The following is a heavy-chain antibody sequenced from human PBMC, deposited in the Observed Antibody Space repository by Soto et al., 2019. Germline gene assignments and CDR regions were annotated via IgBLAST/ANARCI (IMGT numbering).Heavy chain of an antibody. J-gene: IGHJ5*02. D-gene: IGHD3-10*01. CDR3: VRDRYSSSGWFDP. CDR2: TYYRSRFFS. V-gene: IGHV6-1*01. Sequence: SQTLSLTCAISGDSVSSYSAAWNWIRQSPLGGLEWLGRTYYRSRFFSDYAESVKSRIIINPDTSKNQFSLQLKSVTPEDTAVYYCVRDRYSSSGWFDPWGQGTPVTVS. CDR1: GDSVSSYSAA.